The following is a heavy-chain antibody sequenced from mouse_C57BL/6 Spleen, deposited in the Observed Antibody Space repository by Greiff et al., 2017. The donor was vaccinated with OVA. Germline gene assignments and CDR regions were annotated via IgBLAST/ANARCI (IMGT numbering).Heavy chain of an antibody. CDR3: AREDSSGFAY. CDR2: INYDGSST. J-gene: IGHJ3*01. CDR1: GFTFSDYY. D-gene: IGHD3-2*02. Sequence: EVKVVESEGGLVQPGSSMKLSCTASGFTFSDYYMAWVRQVPEKGLEWVANINYDGSSTYYLDSLKSRFIISRDNAKNILYLQMSSLKSEDTATYYCAREDSSGFAYWGQGTLVTVSA. V-gene: IGHV5-16*01.